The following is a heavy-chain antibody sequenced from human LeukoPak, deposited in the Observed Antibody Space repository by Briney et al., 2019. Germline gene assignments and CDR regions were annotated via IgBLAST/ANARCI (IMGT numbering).Heavy chain of an antibody. CDR2: INHSGST. CDR3: ARVVTPGLGYYYYMDV. CDR1: GGSFSGYY. V-gene: IGHV4-34*01. D-gene: IGHD4-23*01. J-gene: IGHJ6*03. Sequence: SETLSLTCAVYGGSFSGYYWSWIRQPPGTGLEWIGEINHSGSTNYNPSLKSRVTISLDTSKTQFTLKLSSVTAADTAVYYWARVVTPGLGYYYYMDVWGKGTTVTVSS.